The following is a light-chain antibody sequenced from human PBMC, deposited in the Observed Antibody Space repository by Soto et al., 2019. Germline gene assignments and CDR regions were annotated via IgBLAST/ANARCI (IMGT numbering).Light chain of an antibody. CDR2: NTD. Sequence: QAVVTQEPSFSVSPGRTVTLTCGLSSGSVSTGYYPSWYQQTPGQAPRTLIYNTDNRSSGVPDRFSGSILGNRAALTITGAQADDECDYYCVLYMGGGVWVIGGGTKLTVL. CDR3: VLYMGGGVWV. CDR1: SGSVSTGYY. V-gene: IGLV8-61*01. J-gene: IGLJ3*02.